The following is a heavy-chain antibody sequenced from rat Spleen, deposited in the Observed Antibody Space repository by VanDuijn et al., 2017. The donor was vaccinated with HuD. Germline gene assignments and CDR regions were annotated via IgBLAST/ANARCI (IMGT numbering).Heavy chain of an antibody. CDR2: INWGGSST. J-gene: IGHJ3*01. D-gene: IGHD5-1*01. Sequence: EVKLVESGGGLVQPGRSLKLSCAASGFTFDDYGMAWVRQAPKNGLEWVASINWGGSSTYYPDNVKGRFTISRDNAKNALYLQMNNLRSEGTAIYYCIKVLGNWFAYWGQGTLVTVSS. CDR1: GFTFDDYG. V-gene: IGHV5-36*01. CDR3: IKVLGNWFAY.